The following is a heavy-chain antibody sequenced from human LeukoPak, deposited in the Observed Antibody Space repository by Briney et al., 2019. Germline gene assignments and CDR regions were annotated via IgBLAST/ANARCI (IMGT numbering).Heavy chain of an antibody. J-gene: IGHJ4*02. V-gene: IGHV3-30*02. Sequence: GGSLRLSCAASGFTFSSYGMHWVRQAPGKGLEWVAFIRYDGSNKYYADSVKGRLTISRDNSKNTLYLQMNSLRAEDTAVYYCAKDREATFDYWGQGTLVTVSS. CDR1: GFTFSSYG. CDR3: AKDREATFDY. CDR2: IRYDGSNK. D-gene: IGHD1-26*01.